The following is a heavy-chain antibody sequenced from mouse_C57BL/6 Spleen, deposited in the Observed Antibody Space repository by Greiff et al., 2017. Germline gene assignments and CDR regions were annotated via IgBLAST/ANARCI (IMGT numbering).Heavy chain of an antibody. CDR1: GYSFTSYY. CDR3: AREDGYYWYFDV. V-gene: IGHV1-66*01. J-gene: IGHJ1*03. Sequence: VQLQQSGPELVKPGASVKISCKASGYSFTSYYIHWVKQRPGQGLEWIGWIYPGSGNTKYNEKFKGKATLTADTSSSTAYMQLSSVTSEDSAVYYCAREDGYYWYFDVWGTGATVTVSS. D-gene: IGHD2-3*01. CDR2: IYPGSGNT.